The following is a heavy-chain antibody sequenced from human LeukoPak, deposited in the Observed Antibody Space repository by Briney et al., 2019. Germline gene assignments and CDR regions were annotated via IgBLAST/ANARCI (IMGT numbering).Heavy chain of an antibody. V-gene: IGHV3-7*01. D-gene: IGHD5-18*01. CDR3: ARCVDTAMVFFDY. Sequence: PGGSLRLSCAASGFTFFNYWMSWVRQAPGKGLEWEANINLDGSQKYYVDSLKGRFTISRDNAKNSLYLQMNSLRVEDTAVYYCARCVDTAMVFFDYWGQGTLVTVSS. CDR2: INLDGSQK. J-gene: IGHJ4*02. CDR1: GFTFFNYW.